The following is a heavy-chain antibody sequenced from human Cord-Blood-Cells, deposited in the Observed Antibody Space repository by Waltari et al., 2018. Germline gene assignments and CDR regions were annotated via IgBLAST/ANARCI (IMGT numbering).Heavy chain of an antibody. Sequence: QVQLVQSGAEVKKPGPSVKVSCKASGGTFSSYAISWVRQAPGQGLEWMGGIIPIFGTANYAQKFQGRVTITADESTSTAYMELSSLRSEDTAVYYCASEVGGYYYDSSGYFDYWGQGTLVTVSS. CDR1: GGTFSSYA. J-gene: IGHJ4*02. CDR3: ASEVGGYYYDSSGYFDY. CDR2: IIPIFGTA. V-gene: IGHV1-69*01. D-gene: IGHD3-22*01.